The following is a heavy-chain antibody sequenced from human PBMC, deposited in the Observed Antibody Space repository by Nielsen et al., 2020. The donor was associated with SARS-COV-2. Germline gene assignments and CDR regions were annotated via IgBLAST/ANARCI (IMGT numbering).Heavy chain of an antibody. D-gene: IGHD3-22*01. V-gene: IGHV3-21*01. J-gene: IGHJ4*02. CDR1: GFTFSSYS. CDR2: ISSSSSYI. Sequence: GESLKISCAASGFTFSSYSMNWVRQAPGKGLEWVSSISSSSSYIYYADSVKGRFTISRDNAKNSLYLQMNSLTADDTAVYYCVRVRDDGYYYDTGPFDYWGQGTLVTVSS. CDR3: VRVRDDGYYYDTGPFDY.